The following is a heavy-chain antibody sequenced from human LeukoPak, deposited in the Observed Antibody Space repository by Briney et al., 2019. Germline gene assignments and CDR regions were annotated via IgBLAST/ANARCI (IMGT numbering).Heavy chain of an antibody. J-gene: IGHJ4*02. D-gene: IGHD3-3*01. CDR1: GFTFSSYA. CDR2: ISGSGGST. Sequence: QSGGSLRLSCAASGFTFSSYAMSWVRQAPGKGLEWVSAISGSGGSTYYAASVKGRFTISRDNSKNTLYLQMNSLRAEDTAVYYCAKAARITIFGVVIHPFDYWGQGTLVTVSS. V-gene: IGHV3-23*01. CDR3: AKAARITIFGVVIHPFDY.